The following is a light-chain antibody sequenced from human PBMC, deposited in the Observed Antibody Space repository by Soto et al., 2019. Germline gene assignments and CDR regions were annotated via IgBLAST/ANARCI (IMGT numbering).Light chain of an antibody. CDR3: QSYDSSLSGSLV. CDR1: SSNIRAGYD. CDR2: GND. V-gene: IGLV1-40*01. Sequence: QSVLTQPPSVSGAPGQRVTISCTGSSSNIRAGYDVHWYQQLPGTAPKLLIYGNDNRPSGVPDRFSGSKSGTSASLAITGLQADDEAHYYCQSYDSSLSGSLVFGGGTKLTVL. J-gene: IGLJ2*01.